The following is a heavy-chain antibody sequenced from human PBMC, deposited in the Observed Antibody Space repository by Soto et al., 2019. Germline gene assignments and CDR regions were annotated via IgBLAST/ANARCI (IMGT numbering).Heavy chain of an antibody. CDR1: GYRFTNYW. CDR3: AARVGSSPLYYYGVDV. J-gene: IGHJ6*02. V-gene: IGHV5-51*01. D-gene: IGHD3-10*01. Sequence: GESLKISCKGPGYRFTNYWIGWVRQMPGKGLEWMGIIDPGDSDTRYSPSFQGQVTISVDKSISTAYLQWSSLKASDTAMYYCAARVGSSPLYYYGVDVWGQGTTVTVSS. CDR2: IDPGDSDT.